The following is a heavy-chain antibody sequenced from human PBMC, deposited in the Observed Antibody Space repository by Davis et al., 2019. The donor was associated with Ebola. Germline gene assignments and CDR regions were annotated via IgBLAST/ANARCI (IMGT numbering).Heavy chain of an antibody. J-gene: IGHJ4*02. V-gene: IGHV3-9*01. CDR2: ISWNSGSI. CDR3: ARGRRGVGAGPFDY. Sequence: SLKISCAASGFTFDDYAMHWVRQAPGKGLEWVSGISWNSGSIGYADSVKGRFTISRDNAKNSLYLQMNSLRAEDTAVYYRARGRRGVGAGPFDYWGQGTLVTVSS. CDR1: GFTFDDYA. D-gene: IGHD6-19*01.